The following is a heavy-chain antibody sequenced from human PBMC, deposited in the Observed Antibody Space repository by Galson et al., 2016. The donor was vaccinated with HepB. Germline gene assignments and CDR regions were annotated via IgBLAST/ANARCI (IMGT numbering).Heavy chain of an antibody. V-gene: IGHV4-34*01. D-gene: IGHD2-21*02. J-gene: IGHJ6*03. CDR1: GGSFSSYY. Sequence: SETLSLTCAVYGGSFSSYYWNWIRQPPGKGLEWIGEINLSGNTNYNPSLKSRVSISLDTSKNQFSLRLGSVTAADTGVYYCARVQKGVVVTWFDYCVDVWGQGTTVTVSS. CDR3: ARVQKGVVVTWFDYCVDV. CDR2: INLSGNT.